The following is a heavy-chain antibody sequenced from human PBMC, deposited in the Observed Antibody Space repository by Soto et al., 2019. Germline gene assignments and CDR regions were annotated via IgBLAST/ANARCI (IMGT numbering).Heavy chain of an antibody. CDR2: INPNSGGT. V-gene: IGHV1-2*04. CDR1: GYTFTGYY. CDR3: ARAPGTMDLNLFDP. Sequence: QVQLVQSGAEVKKPGASVKVSCKASGYTFTGYYMHWVRQAPGPRLEWMGWINPNSGGTNYAQKFQGWVTITRDTSISTVYVELSRLRSGDTAVYYCARAPGTMDLNLFDPWGQGTLVTVSS. D-gene: IGHD3-10*01. J-gene: IGHJ5*02.